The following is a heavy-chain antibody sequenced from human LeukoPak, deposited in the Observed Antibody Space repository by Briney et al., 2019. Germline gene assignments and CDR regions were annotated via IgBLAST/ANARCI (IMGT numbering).Heavy chain of an antibody. D-gene: IGHD1/OR15-1a*01. CDR2: IRQDGGEK. V-gene: IGHV3-7*01. CDR1: GFTFTDYW. CDR3: ARDGTAPSLYFDL. J-gene: IGHJ4*01. Sequence: GGSLRLSCAVSGFTFTDYWMNWVRQAPGKGLEWVASIRQDGGEKSYVDSVKGRFSISRDNTKNSLYLQMSSLRAEDTAVYYCARDGTAPSLYFDLWGQGTLVTVSS.